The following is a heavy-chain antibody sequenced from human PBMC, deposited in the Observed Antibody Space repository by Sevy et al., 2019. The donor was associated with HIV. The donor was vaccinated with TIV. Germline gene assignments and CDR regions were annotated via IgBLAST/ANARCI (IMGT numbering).Heavy chain of an antibody. CDR3: AKDRVTVFGVVVTFDS. CDR2: ISGSGYAT. V-gene: IGHV3-23*01. Sequence: GGSLRLSCAASGFTFDSYAMHWVRQVAGKGLEWVSTISGSGYATYYADSGKGRFIISRDTSRNTLYLQMNRLRVEDSAVYFCAKDRVTVFGVVVTFDSWGQGTLVTVSS. CDR1: GFTFDSYA. D-gene: IGHD3-3*01. J-gene: IGHJ4*02.